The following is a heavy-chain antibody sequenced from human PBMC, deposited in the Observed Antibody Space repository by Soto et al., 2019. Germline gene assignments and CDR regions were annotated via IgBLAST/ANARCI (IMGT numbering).Heavy chain of an antibody. D-gene: IGHD6-6*01. J-gene: IGHJ4*02. CDR1: GGSISSGDYY. CDR2: IYYSGST. V-gene: IGHV4-30-4*01. CDR3: ARVGSSIAVRHFDY. Sequence: QVQLQESGPGLVKPSQTLSLTCTVSGGSISSGDYYWSWIRQPPGKVLEWIWYIYYSGSTYYTPSLNSRFTISVDTSKHQFSLKLRSVTAADTAVYYCARVGSSIAVRHFDYWGQGTLVTVSS.